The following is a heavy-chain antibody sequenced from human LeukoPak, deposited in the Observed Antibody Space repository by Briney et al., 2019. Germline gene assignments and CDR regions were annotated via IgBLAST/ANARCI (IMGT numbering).Heavy chain of an antibody. Sequence: SETLSLTCSVSGGPISSYYWRWLRQPPAKGLAWIGYIYFSGSTNYNPSLKSRVTISVDTSKNQFSLKLSSVTAADTAVYYCASIPYYDYVWERAPFDYWGQGNLGTVSS. V-gene: IGHV4-59*08. J-gene: IGHJ4*02. CDR1: GGPISSYY. D-gene: IGHD3-16*01. CDR2: IYFSGST. CDR3: ASIPYYDYVWERAPFDY.